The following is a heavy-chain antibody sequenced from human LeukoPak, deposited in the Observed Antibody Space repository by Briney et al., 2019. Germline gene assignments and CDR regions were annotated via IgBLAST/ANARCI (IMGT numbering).Heavy chain of an antibody. Sequence: GGSLRLSCAASGFTFSSYSMNWVRQAPGKGLEWVSYISSSSSTIYYADSVKGRFTISRDNAKNSLYLQMNSLRAEDSAVYYCAREIYYDTSGYYGSVYWGQGTLVTVSS. CDR2: ISSSSSTI. D-gene: IGHD3-22*01. V-gene: IGHV3-48*04. J-gene: IGHJ4*02. CDR3: AREIYYDTSGYYGSVY. CDR1: GFTFSSYS.